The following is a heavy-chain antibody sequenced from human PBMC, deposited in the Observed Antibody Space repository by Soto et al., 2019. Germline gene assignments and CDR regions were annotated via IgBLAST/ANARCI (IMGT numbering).Heavy chain of an antibody. D-gene: IGHD3-10*01. J-gene: IGHJ6*02. CDR3: ARSYYYGSGSYYSFGMDV. Sequence: PGESLKISCKGSEYSFTSYWIGWVRQMPGKGLEWMGIIYPGDSDTRYSPSFQGQVTISADKSISTAYLQWSSLKASDTAMYYCARSYYYGSGSYYSFGMDVWGQGTTV. V-gene: IGHV5-51*01. CDR2: IYPGDSDT. CDR1: EYSFTSYW.